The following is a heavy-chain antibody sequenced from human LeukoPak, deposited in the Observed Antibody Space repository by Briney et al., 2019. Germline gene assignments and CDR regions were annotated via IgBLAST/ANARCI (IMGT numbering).Heavy chain of an antibody. Sequence: GESLKISCKGSGYSFTSFWIAWVRQMPGKGLEWMGIIYPGDSDTRYSPSFQGQVTISADKSISTAYLQWSSLKASDTAMYYCARHCRIAVAGDAFDIWGQGTMVTVSS. D-gene: IGHD6-19*01. CDR2: IYPGDSDT. CDR1: GYSFTSFW. CDR3: ARHCRIAVAGDAFDI. J-gene: IGHJ3*02. V-gene: IGHV5-51*01.